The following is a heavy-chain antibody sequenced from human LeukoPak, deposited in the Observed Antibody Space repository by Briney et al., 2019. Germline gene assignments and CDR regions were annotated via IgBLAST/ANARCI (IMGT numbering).Heavy chain of an antibody. Sequence: GGSLRLSCATSGFTFSAYSMNWVRHAPGKGLEWVSNINGRGFSIHYADSIKGRFTISRDNTKDLLYLQMTSLRADDTALYYCTRDQPSSGWGFDSWGRGTLVIVSS. J-gene: IGHJ4*02. CDR3: TRDQPSSGWGFDS. D-gene: IGHD6-19*01. V-gene: IGHV3-21*06. CDR2: INGRGFSI. CDR1: GFTFSAYS.